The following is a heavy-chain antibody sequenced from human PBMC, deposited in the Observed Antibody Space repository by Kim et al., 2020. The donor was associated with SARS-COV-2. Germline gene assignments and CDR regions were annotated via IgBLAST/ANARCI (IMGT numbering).Heavy chain of an antibody. D-gene: IGHD3-22*01. CDR2: IYSGGNT. Sequence: GGSLRLSCAASGYTVTYSYMGWVRQAPGKGLEWVSFIYSGGNTIYADSVKGRLIISRDHSKNTLYLQMNSLRAEDTAVYYCATVVFYYDAGYFKNWGQGNLVLVSS. J-gene: IGHJ1*01. V-gene: IGHV3-66*01. CDR3: ATVVFYYDAGYFKN. CDR1: GYTVTYSY.